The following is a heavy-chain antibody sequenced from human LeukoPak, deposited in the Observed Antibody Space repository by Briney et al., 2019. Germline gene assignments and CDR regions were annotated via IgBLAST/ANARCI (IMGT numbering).Heavy chain of an antibody. CDR1: GXTFSNYA. CDR2: IRAGGGST. V-gene: IGHV3-23*01. Sequence: GGSLRLSCAASGXTFSNYAMTWVRQAPGKGLEWVSGIRAGGGSTNFADSVKGRFTISRDNSKNTLYLQMNSLRLEDTAVYYCATRPGYRAFDYWGQGTLVTVSS. J-gene: IGHJ4*02. CDR3: ATRPGYRAFDY. D-gene: IGHD1-1*01.